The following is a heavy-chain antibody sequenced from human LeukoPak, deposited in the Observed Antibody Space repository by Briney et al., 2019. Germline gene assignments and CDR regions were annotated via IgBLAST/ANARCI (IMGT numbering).Heavy chain of an antibody. Sequence: SETLSLTCTVSGGSISSSSYYWGWIRQPPGKGLEWIGSIYYSGSTYYNPSLKSRVTISVDTSKNQFSLKLSSVTAADTAVYYCARVFWSGYSYFDYWGQGTLVTVSS. V-gene: IGHV4-39*07. D-gene: IGHD3-3*01. J-gene: IGHJ4*02. CDR3: ARVFWSGYSYFDY. CDR2: IYYSGST. CDR1: GGSISSSSYY.